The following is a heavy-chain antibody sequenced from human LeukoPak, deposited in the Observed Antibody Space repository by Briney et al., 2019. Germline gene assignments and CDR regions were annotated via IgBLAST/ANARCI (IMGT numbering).Heavy chain of an antibody. CDR2: IYYSGST. CDR3: ASGPYYYDSSGYSDY. V-gene: IGHV4-30-4*01. Sequence: KPSETLSLTCTVSGGSISSGDYYWSWIRQPPGKGLEWIGYIYYSGSTYYNPSLKSRVTISVDTFKNQFSLKLSSVTAADTAVYYCASGPYYYDSSGYSDYWGQGTLVTVSS. D-gene: IGHD3-22*01. CDR1: GGSISSGDYY. J-gene: IGHJ4*02.